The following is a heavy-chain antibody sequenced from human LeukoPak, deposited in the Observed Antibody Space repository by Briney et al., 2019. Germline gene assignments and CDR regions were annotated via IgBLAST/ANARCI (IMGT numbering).Heavy chain of an antibody. CDR1: GFLFSSYW. D-gene: IGHD3-10*01. V-gene: IGHV3-7*01. J-gene: IGHJ4*02. CDR2: IKQDGTEN. CDR3: ARSGEDGSRYRYFDY. Sequence: GGSLRLSCAASGFLFSSYWMTWVRQAPGKGLEWVVNIKQDGTENYYVDSVKGRFTISRDNAKDSLYLQMNSLRAEDTAVCYCARSGEDGSRYRYFDYWGQGTLVTVSS.